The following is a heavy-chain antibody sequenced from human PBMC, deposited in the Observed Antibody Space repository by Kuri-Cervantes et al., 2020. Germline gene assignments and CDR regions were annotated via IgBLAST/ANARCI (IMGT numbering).Heavy chain of an antibody. D-gene: IGHD6-19*01. CDR2: ISSSSSYV. CDR3: AKSFGWYFDY. V-gene: IGHV3-21*01. J-gene: IGHJ4*02. CDR1: GFTFSSYS. Sequence: GESLKISCAASGFTFSSYSMNWVRQAPGKGLEWVSSISSSSSYVYYADSVKGRFTISRDNAKNSLYLQMNSLRAEDTAVYYCAKSFGWYFDYWGQATLVTVSS.